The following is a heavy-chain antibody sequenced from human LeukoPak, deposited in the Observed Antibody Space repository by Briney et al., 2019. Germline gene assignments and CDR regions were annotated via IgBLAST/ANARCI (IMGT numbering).Heavy chain of an antibody. V-gene: IGHV1-2*02. CDR2: INPNSGGT. D-gene: IGHD5-24*01. CDR1: GYTFTGYY. J-gene: IGHJ4*02. CDR3: ARVTEGRDGYTAFDY. Sequence: APVKVSCKASGYTFTGYYMHWVRQAPGQGLEWMGWINPNSGGTNYAQKFQGRVTMTRDTSISTAYMELGRLRSDDTAVYYCARVTEGRDGYTAFDYWGQGTLVTVSS.